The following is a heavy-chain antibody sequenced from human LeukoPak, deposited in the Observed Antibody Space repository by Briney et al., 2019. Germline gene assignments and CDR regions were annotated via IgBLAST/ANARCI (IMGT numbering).Heavy chain of an antibody. CDR1: EFTFSSYW. J-gene: IGHJ3*02. D-gene: IGHD3-10*01. V-gene: IGHV3-15*01. Sequence: GGSPRLSCAASEFTFSSYWMSWVRQAPGKEPEWVGHIKSKTDGGTTDYAAPVKGRFTISRDDSKNMLYLQMNSLKTEDTAVYYCTTDHVRITMVRGVELDAFDIWGQGTMVTVSS. CDR3: TTDHVRITMVRGVELDAFDI. CDR2: IKSKTDGGTT.